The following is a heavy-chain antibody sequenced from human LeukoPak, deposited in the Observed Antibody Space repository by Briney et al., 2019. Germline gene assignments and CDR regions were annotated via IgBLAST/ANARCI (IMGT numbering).Heavy chain of an antibody. CDR3: AKDIVNNILTGYYRGHGFDI. V-gene: IGHV3-43*02. Sequence: GGSLRLSCAASGFTFDDYAMHWVRQAPGKGLEWVSLISGDGGGTYYADSVKGRFTISRDNSKNSLYLQMNSLRTEDTAFYYCAKDIVNNILTGYYRGHGFDIWGQGTMVTVSS. CDR2: ISGDGGGT. CDR1: GFTFDDYA. D-gene: IGHD3-9*01. J-gene: IGHJ3*02.